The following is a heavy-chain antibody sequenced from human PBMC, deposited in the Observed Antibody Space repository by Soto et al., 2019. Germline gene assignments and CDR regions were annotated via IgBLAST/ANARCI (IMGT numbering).Heavy chain of an antibody. Sequence: QVQLQESGPGLVKPSQTLSLTCTVSGGSISSGGYYWNWIRQHPGKGLEWIGYIYYSGSTYYNPSLKGRVTISVDTSKNPFSLKLSSVTAADTAVYYCARGSTTDYYGSGSYYSFGDYWGQGTLVTVSS. CDR1: GGSISSGGYY. CDR2: IYYSGST. V-gene: IGHV4-31*03. CDR3: ARGSTTDYYGSGSYYSFGDY. D-gene: IGHD3-10*01. J-gene: IGHJ4*02.